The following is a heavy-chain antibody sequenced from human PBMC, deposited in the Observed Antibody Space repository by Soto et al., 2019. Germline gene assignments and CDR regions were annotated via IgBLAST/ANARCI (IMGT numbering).Heavy chain of an antibody. CDR2: IIPIFGTA. J-gene: IGHJ4*02. CDR1: GGTFSSYA. D-gene: IGHD6-13*01. Sequence: QVQLVQSGAEVKKPGSSVKVSCKASGGTFSSYAISWVRQAPGQGLEWMGGIIPIFGTANYAQKFQGRVKITADESTSTADMELSSLRSEDTAVYYCASGAVQIAAAGNFDYWGQGTLVTVSS. V-gene: IGHV1-69*01. CDR3: ASGAVQIAAAGNFDY.